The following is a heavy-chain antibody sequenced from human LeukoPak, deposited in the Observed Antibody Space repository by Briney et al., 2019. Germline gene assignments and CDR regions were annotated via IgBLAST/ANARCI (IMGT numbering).Heavy chain of an antibody. J-gene: IGHJ4*02. CDR3: ARGGNWGDPTLDY. V-gene: IGHV4-59*01. CDR2: IYYSGST. Sequence: SETLSLTCTVSGGPISSYYWSWIRQPPGKGLEWIGYIYYSGSTNYNPSLKSRVTISVDTSKNQFSLKLSSVTAADTAVYYCARGGNWGDPTLDYWGQGTLVTVSS. D-gene: IGHD7-27*01. CDR1: GGPISSYY.